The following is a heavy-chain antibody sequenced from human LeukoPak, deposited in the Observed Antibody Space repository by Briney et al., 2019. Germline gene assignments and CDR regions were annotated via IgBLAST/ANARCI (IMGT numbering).Heavy chain of an antibody. CDR3: ARRAGDYSHPYDY. V-gene: IGHV3-53*01. Sequence: GGFLRLSCAASGFTVSSNYMSWVRQAPGKGLEWVSVIYSGGSTYYADSVKGRFTISRDNSKNTLYLQMNSLRAEDTAVYYCARRAGDYSHPYDYWGQGTLVTVSS. CDR1: GFTVSSNY. D-gene: IGHD3-22*01. CDR2: IYSGGST. J-gene: IGHJ4*02.